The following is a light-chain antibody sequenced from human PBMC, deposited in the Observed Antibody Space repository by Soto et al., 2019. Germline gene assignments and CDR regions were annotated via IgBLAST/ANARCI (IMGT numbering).Light chain of an antibody. CDR2: DNI. V-gene: IGLV1-51*01. Sequence: QSVLTQPPSVSAAPGQKVTISCSGRNSNIGNNYVSWYQQFPGTAPKLLIFDNIKRPSEIPDRFSGSKSDTSATLGITGLQTGDEADYYCGTWDTSLSAWVFGGGTKLTVL. CDR1: NSNIGNNY. J-gene: IGLJ3*02. CDR3: GTWDTSLSAWV.